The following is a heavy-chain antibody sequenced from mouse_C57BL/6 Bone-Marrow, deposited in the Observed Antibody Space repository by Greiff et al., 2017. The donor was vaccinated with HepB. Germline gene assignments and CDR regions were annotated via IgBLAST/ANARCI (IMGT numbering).Heavy chain of an antibody. CDR2: IYPGDGDT. V-gene: IGHV1-82*01. CDR1: GYAFSSSW. Sequence: VQLQESGPELVKPGASVKISCKASGYAFSSSWMNWVKQRPGKGLEWIGRIYPGDGDTNYNGKFKGKATLTADQSSSTAYMQLSSMASDDSAVYFCASYGYDDGDWGQGTLVTVSA. J-gene: IGHJ3*01. CDR3: ASYGYDDGD. D-gene: IGHD2-2*01.